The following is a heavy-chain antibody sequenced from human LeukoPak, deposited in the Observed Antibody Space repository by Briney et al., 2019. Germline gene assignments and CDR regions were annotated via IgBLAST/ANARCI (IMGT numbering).Heavy chain of an antibody. CDR3: ARVQDEGYCSGGSCSNWFDP. J-gene: IGHJ5*02. CDR2: INPSGGST. CDR1: GYTFTSYY. Sequence: ASVKVSCKASGYTFTSYYMHWVRQAPGQGLEWMGIINPSGGSTSYAQKFQGRVTMTRDTSTSTVYMERSSLRSEDTAVYYCARVQDEGYCSGGSCSNWFDPWGQGTLVTVSS. V-gene: IGHV1-46*01. D-gene: IGHD2-15*01.